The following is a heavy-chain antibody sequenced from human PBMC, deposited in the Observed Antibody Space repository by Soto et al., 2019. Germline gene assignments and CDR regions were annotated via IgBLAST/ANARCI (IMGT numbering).Heavy chain of an antibody. CDR3: ARDRGRFDP. Sequence: EGQLVESGGGLVQPGGSLRLSCAASGFTFSSFWMSWVRQTPGKGLEWVANIKQDGSDKYYVDSVKGRFTISRDNAKNSLYLQMNSLRVEDTAVYYCARDRGRFDPWGQGTLVAVSS. V-gene: IGHV3-7*01. CDR1: GFTFSSFW. J-gene: IGHJ5*02. CDR2: IKQDGSDK. D-gene: IGHD3-10*01.